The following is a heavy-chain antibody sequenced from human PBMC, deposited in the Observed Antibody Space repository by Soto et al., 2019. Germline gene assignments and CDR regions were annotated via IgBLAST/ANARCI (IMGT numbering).Heavy chain of an antibody. CDR2: IFYSGST. Sequence: SETLSLTCTVSGGSISRSSYYWGWIRQPPGKGLEWIGSIFYSGSTYYNPSLKSRVTISVDTSKNQFSLKLTSVTAADTAVYYCACIFSGGYSYGFYYXGMDVWGQGXTVT. CDR1: GGSISRSSYY. D-gene: IGHD5-18*01. J-gene: IGHJ6*02. CDR3: ACIFSGGYSYGFYYXGMDV. V-gene: IGHV4-39*01.